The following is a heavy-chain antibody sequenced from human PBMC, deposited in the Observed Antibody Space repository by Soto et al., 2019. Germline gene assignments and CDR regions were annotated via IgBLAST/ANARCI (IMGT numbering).Heavy chain of an antibody. CDR3: ARGMRGYCSGGSCPPDY. Sequence: SETLSLTCTVSGGSISSGDYYWSWIRQPPGKGLEWIGYIYYSGSTYYNPSLKSRVTISVDTSKNQFSLKLSSVTAADTAVYYCARGMRGYCSGGSCPPDYWGQGTLVTVSS. CDR2: IYYSGST. D-gene: IGHD2-15*01. CDR1: GGSISSGDYY. J-gene: IGHJ4*02. V-gene: IGHV4-30-4*01.